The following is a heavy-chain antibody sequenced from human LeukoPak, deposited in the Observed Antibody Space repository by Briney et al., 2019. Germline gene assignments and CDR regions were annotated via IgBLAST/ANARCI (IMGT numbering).Heavy chain of an antibody. CDR2: ISSSGSPI. CDR1: GFTFSSYE. J-gene: IGHJ4*02. CDR3: ARTLAY. Sequence: PGGSLRLSCSASGFTFSSYEMNCVRLPPGKGLEWVSYISSSGSPIYYPDPVKGRFTVSRDNAKNSLYLQMSSLRVEDTAVYYCARTLAYWGQGTLVAVSS. V-gene: IGHV3-48*03. D-gene: IGHD6-13*01.